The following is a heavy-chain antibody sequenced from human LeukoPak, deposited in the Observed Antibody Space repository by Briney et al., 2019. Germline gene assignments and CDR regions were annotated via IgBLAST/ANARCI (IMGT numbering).Heavy chain of an antibody. V-gene: IGHV4-59*08. D-gene: IGHD4-17*01. Sequence: QTSETLSLTCTVSGGSISSYYWSWIRQPPGKGLEWIGYIYYSGSTNYNPSLKSRVTISVDTSKNQFSLKLNSVTAADTAVYYCARSSSLYGDYGFAHLNFDYWGQGTLVTVSS. CDR2: IYYSGST. CDR3: ARSSSLYGDYGFAHLNFDY. J-gene: IGHJ4*02. CDR1: GGSISSYY.